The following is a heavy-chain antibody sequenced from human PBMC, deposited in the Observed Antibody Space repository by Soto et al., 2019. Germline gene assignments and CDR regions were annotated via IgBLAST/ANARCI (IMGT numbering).Heavy chain of an antibody. Sequence: ASVKVSCKASGYTFTSYDINWVRQATGQGLEWMGWMNPNSGNTGYAQKFQGRVTMTRNTSISTAYMELSSLRSEDTAVYYCARVELRYFDWLPYSDNYYYYGMDVWGQGTTVTVSS. CDR1: GYTFTSYD. J-gene: IGHJ6*02. CDR2: MNPNSGNT. CDR3: ARVELRYFDWLPYSDNYYYYGMDV. D-gene: IGHD3-9*01. V-gene: IGHV1-8*01.